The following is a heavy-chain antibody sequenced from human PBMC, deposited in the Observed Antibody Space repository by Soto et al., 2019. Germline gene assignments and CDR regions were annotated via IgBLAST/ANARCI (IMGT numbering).Heavy chain of an antibody. J-gene: IGHJ5*02. CDR1: GFSFSDHY. CDR2: ISYSGSFT. D-gene: IGHD3-10*01. CDR3: ARGGVPAALRTFDL. V-gene: IGHV3-11*06. Sequence: GGSLRLSCAASGFSFSDHYMAWIRQAPGKGLEWVAFISYSGSFTSHADSAKGRFTISRDNTRNSLYLQMSNLRANDTAVYFCARGGVPAALRTFDLWGQGTLVTVSS.